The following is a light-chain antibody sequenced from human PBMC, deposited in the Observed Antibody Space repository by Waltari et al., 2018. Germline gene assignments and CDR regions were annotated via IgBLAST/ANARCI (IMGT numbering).Light chain of an antibody. J-gene: IGKJ2*01. Sequence: IQMTQFPSTLSASVGDRVTITCRASQSINTWLAWYQQKPGKAPNLLIYKTSTVESGVPSRFTGSGSGTEFTLTIDSLQPDDFATYYCQQYNSYSNTFGQGTKVEIK. CDR2: KTS. V-gene: IGKV1-5*03. CDR1: QSINTW. CDR3: QQYNSYSNT.